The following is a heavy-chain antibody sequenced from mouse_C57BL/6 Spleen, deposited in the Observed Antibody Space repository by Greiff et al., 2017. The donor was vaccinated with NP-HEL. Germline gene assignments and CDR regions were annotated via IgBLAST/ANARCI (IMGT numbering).Heavy chain of an antibody. CDR1: GYTFTDHI. CDR3: GGGGAMDY. J-gene: IGHJ4*01. Sequence: QVLLQQSGAELASPGASVTLSCKASGYTFTDHIMNWVKKRPGQGLEWIGKIYPVSGATNYNQKFMGQATFSVDRSSSTVYMVLNSLTSEDPAVYYCGGGGAMDYWGQGTSVTVSS. CDR2: IYPVSGAT. V-gene: IGHV1-11*01.